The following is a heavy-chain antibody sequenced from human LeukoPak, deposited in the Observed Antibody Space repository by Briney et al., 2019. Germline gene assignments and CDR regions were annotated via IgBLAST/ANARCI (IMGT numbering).Heavy chain of an antibody. CDR2: IYYSGST. J-gene: IGHJ5*02. CDR3: ARDRRPITIFGVVQRVNWFDP. D-gene: IGHD3-3*01. V-gene: IGHV4-59*01. CDR1: GGSISSYY. Sequence: PSETLSLTCTVSGGSISSYYWSWIRQPPGKGLEWVGYIYYSGSTNYNPSLKRRVTISVDTSKNPFSLKLSSVTAADTAVYYCARDRRPITIFGVVQRVNWFDPWGQGTLVTVSS.